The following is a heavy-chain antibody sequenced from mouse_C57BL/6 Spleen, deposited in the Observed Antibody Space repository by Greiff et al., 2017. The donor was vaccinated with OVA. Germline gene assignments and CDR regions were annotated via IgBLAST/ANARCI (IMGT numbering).Heavy chain of an antibody. CDR2: IYPGDGDT. J-gene: IGHJ3*01. CDR1: GYAFSSSW. V-gene: IGHV1-82*01. CDR3: ASGDYYGSGLFAY. Sequence: QVQLKESGPELVKPGASVKISCKASGYAFSSSWMNWVKQRPGKGLEWIGRIYPGDGDTNYNGKFKGKATLTADKSSSTAYMQRSSLTSEDSAVYFCASGDYYGSGLFAYWGQGTLVTVSA. D-gene: IGHD1-1*01.